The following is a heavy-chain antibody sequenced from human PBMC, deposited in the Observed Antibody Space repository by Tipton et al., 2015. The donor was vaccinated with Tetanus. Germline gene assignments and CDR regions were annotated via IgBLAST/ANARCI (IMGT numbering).Heavy chain of an antibody. D-gene: IGHD3-16*01. CDR1: GDSITSFY. V-gene: IGHV4-59*12. Sequence: TLSLTCTVSGDSITSFYWSWIRQPPGKGLEWIGYIFYGGTTNYNPSLKSRVTISVDTSNNQFSLRLSSVTAADTAVYYCARDQGGGRVARLNWFGPWGQGTLVTVSS. J-gene: IGHJ5*02. CDR2: IFYGGTT. CDR3: ARDQGGGRVARLNWFGP.